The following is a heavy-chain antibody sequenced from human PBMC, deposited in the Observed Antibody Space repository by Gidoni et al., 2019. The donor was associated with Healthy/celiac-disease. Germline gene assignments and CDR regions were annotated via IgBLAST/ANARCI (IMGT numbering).Heavy chain of an antibody. D-gene: IGHD3-16*02. CDR3: AKLYPDNFDY. CDR2: ISYDGSNK. CDR1: GFTFSSYG. Sequence: QVPLVASGGGVVQPGRSLRLSCAASGFTFSSYGLHWVRQAPGKGLEWVAVISYDGSNKYYADSVKGRFNISRDNSKNTRYLQMNSLRAEDTAVYYCAKLYPDNFDYWGQGTLVTVSS. J-gene: IGHJ4*02. V-gene: IGHV3-30*18.